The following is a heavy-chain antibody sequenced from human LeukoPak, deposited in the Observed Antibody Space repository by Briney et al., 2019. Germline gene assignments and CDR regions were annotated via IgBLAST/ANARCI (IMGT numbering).Heavy chain of an antibody. CDR1: GYSISSGSY. CDR3: AEEPYYYDSRGYPT. J-gene: IGHJ4*02. V-gene: IGHV4-38-2*02. D-gene: IGHD3-22*01. CDR2: IYHSGST. Sequence: SETLSLTCTVSGYSISSGSYWGWIRQPPGKGPEWIGNIYHSGSTYHNPSLKSRVTISIDTSKNQFSLRLNSVTAADTAVYYCAEEPYYYDSRGYPTWGQGTLVTVSS.